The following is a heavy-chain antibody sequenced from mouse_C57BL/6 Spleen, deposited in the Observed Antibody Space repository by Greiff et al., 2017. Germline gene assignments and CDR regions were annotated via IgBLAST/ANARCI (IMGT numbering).Heavy chain of an antibody. Sequence: EVQLQESVAELVRPGASVKLSCTASGFNIKNTYMHWVKQRPEQGLEWIGRLDPANGNTKYAPKFPGKATITADTSSNTAYLQLSSLTSEDTAIYYGARGTTVGADYYAMDDWGQGTSVTVSS. CDR3: ARGTTVGADYYAMDD. V-gene: IGHV14-3*01. CDR1: GFNIKNTY. CDR2: LDPANGNT. J-gene: IGHJ4*01. D-gene: IGHD1-1*01.